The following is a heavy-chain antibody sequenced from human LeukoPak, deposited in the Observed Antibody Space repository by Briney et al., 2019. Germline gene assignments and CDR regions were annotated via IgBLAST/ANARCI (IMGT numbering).Heavy chain of an antibody. CDR3: ARDSFPDEWELLGGWFDP. D-gene: IGHD1-26*01. V-gene: IGHV1-18*01. CDR2: ISAYNGNT. Sequence: ASVKVSCTASGYTFTSYGISWVRQAPGQGLEWMGWISAYNGNTNYAQKLQGRVTMTTDTSTSTAYMELRSLRSDDTAVYYCARDSFPDEWELLGGWFDPWGQGTLVTVSS. CDR1: GYTFTSYG. J-gene: IGHJ5*02.